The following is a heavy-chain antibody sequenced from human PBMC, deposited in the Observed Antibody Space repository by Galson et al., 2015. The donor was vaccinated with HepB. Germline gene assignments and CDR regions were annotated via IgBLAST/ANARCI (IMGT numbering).Heavy chain of an antibody. V-gene: IGHV3-23*01. CDR3: AKDYYDSSVQEWGPGT. Sequence: SLRLSCAASGFTFSSYAMSWVRQAPGKGLEWVSAISGSGGSTYYADSVKGRFTISRDNSKNALYLQMNSLRAEDTAVYYCAKDYYDSSVQEWGPGTWGQGTLVTVSS. D-gene: IGHD3-22*01. CDR2: ISGSGGST. CDR1: GFTFSSYA. J-gene: IGHJ5*02.